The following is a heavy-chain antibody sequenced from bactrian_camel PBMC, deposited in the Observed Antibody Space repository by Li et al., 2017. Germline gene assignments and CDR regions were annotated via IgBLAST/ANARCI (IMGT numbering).Heavy chain of an antibody. CDR3: AAGPIDCLSSVVITAAGY. D-gene: IGHD3*01. Sequence: QLVESGGGSVQAGGSLRLSCIGSGYASLRNCMGWFRQAAGKEREGVAGIAPGSDTTNYADSLKGRFAISQDNTKSTVYLQMNSLKPEDTAMYYCAAGPIDCLSSVVITAAGYWGQGTQVTVS. CDR1: GYASLRNC. V-gene: IGHV3S31*01. CDR2: IAPGSDTT. J-gene: IGHJ4*01.